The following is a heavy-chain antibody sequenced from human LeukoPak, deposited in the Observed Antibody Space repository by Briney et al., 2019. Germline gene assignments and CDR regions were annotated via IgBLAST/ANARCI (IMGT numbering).Heavy chain of an antibody. CDR1: GFTFSSYW. D-gene: IGHD4-17*01. J-gene: IGHJ4*02. V-gene: IGHV3-7*03. Sequence: GGPLRLSCAASGFTFSSYWMSWVRQAPGKGLEWVANIKQDGSEKYYVDSVKGRFTISRDNAKNSLYLQMNSLRAEDTAVYYCARDDYGDYVNYWGQGTLVTVSS. CDR2: IKQDGSEK. CDR3: ARDDYGDYVNY.